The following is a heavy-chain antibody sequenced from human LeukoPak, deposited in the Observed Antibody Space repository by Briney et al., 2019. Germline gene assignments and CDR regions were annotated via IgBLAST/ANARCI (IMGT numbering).Heavy chain of an antibody. D-gene: IGHD6-6*01. CDR3: ARLGIAARPGPTNNRFDP. J-gene: IGHJ5*02. CDR1: GYSFTSYW. CDR2: IYPGDSDT. V-gene: IGHV5-51*01. Sequence: GESLKISCKGSGYSFTSYWIGWVRQMPGKDLEWMGIIYPGDSDTRYSPSFQGQVTISADKSISTAYLQWSSLKASDTAMYYCARLGIAARPGPTNNRFDPWGQGTLVTVSS.